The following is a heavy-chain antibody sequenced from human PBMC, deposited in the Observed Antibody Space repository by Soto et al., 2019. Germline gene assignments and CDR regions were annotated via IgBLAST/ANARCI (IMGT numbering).Heavy chain of an antibody. CDR2: ISSSSSTI. CDR3: ARGGHYHYYGMDV. CDR1: AFTFSSYS. Sequence: GGSLRLSCAASAFTFSSYSIKWVRQAPGKGLEWVSYISSSSSTIYYADSVKGLFTISRDNAKNSLYLQMNSLRDEDTSVYYCARGGHYHYYGMDVWGQGTTVTVSS. D-gene: IGHD2-15*01. V-gene: IGHV3-48*02. J-gene: IGHJ6*02.